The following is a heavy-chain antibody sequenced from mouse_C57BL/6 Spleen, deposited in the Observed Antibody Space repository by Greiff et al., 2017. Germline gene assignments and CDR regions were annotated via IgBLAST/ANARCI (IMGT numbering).Heavy chain of an antibody. CDR2: IWSGGST. D-gene: IGHD1-1*01. Sequence: VKLQESGPGLVQPSQSLSITCTVSGFSFTSYGVHWVRQSPGKGLEWLGVIWSGGSTDYNAAFMSRLSITKDNSKSQVFFKMNSLQADDSAIYYCAKNGGSSLYFDVWGTGTTGTGAS. J-gene: IGHJ1*03. V-gene: IGHV2-5*01. CDR3: AKNGGSSLYFDV. CDR1: GFSFTSYG.